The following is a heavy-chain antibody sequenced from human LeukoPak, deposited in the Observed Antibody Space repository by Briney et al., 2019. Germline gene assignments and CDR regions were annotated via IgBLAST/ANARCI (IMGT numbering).Heavy chain of an antibody. D-gene: IGHD2-15*01. J-gene: IGHJ4*02. Sequence: SVKVSCKASGGTFSSYAISWVRQAPGQGLEWMGGIIPIFGTANYAQKFQGRVTITTDESTSTAYMELSSLRSEDTAVYYCARANALGYCSGGSCPKSSYFDYWGQGTLVTVSS. CDR3: ARANALGYCSGGSCPKSSYFDY. CDR2: IIPIFGTA. V-gene: IGHV1-69*05. CDR1: GGTFSSYA.